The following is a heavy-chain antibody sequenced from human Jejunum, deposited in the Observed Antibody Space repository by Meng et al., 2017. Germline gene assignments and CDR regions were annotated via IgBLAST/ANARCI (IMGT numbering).Heavy chain of an antibody. Sequence: QVQLQESGPGLVRPSVTLTLTCSVSGDSISSNTRWTWVRQPPGRGLEWIGEIYHGGDTNYNPSLTSPVTISVDKSKNQFTLRLNSVTAADTAIYYCARDWGCRDGYCFSGLLEFWGQGILVTVSS. CDR1: GDSISSNTR. CDR3: ARDWGCRDGYCFSGLLEF. CDR2: IYHGGDT. D-gene: IGHD2-15*01. J-gene: IGHJ4*02. V-gene: IGHV4-4*02.